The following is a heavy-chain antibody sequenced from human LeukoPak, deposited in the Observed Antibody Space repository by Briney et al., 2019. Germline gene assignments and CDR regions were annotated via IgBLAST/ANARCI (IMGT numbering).Heavy chain of an antibody. Sequence: GGSLRLSCAASGFTFSSYGMPWVRQAPGKGLEWVAVISYDGSNKYYADSVKGRFTISRDNSKNTLYLQMNCLRAEDTAVYYCASGRDFWSGYQRMGYWGQGTLVTVSS. CDR1: GFTFSSYG. V-gene: IGHV3-30*03. CDR2: ISYDGSNK. J-gene: IGHJ4*02. CDR3: ASGRDFWSGYQRMGY. D-gene: IGHD3-3*01.